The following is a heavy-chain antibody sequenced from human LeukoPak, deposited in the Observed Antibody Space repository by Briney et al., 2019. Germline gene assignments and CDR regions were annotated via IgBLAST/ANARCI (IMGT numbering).Heavy chain of an antibody. V-gene: IGHV4-59*01. CDR1: GGSFSGYY. J-gene: IGHJ4*02. D-gene: IGHD3-3*01. CDR3: ARVLNDFWSGYYTSFDY. Sequence: SETLSLTCAVYGGSFSGYYWSWIRQPPGKGLEWIGYIYYSGSTNYNPSLKSRVTISVDTSKNQFSLKLSSVTAADTAVYYCARVLNDFWSGYYTSFDYWGQGTLVTVSS. CDR2: IYYSGST.